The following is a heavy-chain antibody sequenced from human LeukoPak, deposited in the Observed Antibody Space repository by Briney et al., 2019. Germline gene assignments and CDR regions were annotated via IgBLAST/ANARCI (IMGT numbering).Heavy chain of an antibody. CDR3: AKGPLRGTAAAIDY. D-gene: IGHD2-2*01. Sequence: GKSLRLSCAASGFTFNNYGMHWVRQAPGKGLEWVAVISYDGRNIHYPDSVKGRFTISRDISTDTLWLQMDSLRTEDTAVYYCAKGPLRGTAAAIDYWGQGTLITVSS. V-gene: IGHV3-30*18. J-gene: IGHJ4*02. CDR2: ISYDGRNI. CDR1: GFTFNNYG.